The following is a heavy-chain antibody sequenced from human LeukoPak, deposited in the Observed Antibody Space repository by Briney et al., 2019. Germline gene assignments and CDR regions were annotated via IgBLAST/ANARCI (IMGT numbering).Heavy chain of an antibody. CDR3: ARPPYDSSGYAYFDY. D-gene: IGHD3-22*01. CDR2: IYPGDSDT. J-gene: IGHJ4*02. V-gene: IGHV5-51*01. Sequence: GESLKISCKGSGYSFTSYWIGWVRQMPGKGLEWMGIIYPGDSDTRYSPSIQGQVTISADKSISTAYLQWSSLKASDTAMYYCARPPYDSSGYAYFDYWGQGTLVTVSS. CDR1: GYSFTSYW.